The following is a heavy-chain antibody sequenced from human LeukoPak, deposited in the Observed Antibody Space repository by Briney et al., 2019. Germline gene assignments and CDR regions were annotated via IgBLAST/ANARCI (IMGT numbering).Heavy chain of an antibody. V-gene: IGHV4-39*07. CDR3: ARAARRDGYNFGLDY. CDR1: GGSISSGGYY. D-gene: IGHD5-24*01. CDR2: INHSGST. J-gene: IGHJ4*02. Sequence: SETLSLTCTVSGGSISSGGYYWSWIRQPPGKGLEWIGEINHSGSTNYNPSLKSRVTISVDTSKNQFSLKLSSVTAADTAVYYCARAARRDGYNFGLDYWGQGTLVTVSS.